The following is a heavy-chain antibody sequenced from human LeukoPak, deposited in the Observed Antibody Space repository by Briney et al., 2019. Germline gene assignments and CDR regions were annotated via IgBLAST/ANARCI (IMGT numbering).Heavy chain of an antibody. CDR3: ARGPPRGKYYYMDV. D-gene: IGHD1-1*01. CDR2: IGTASDA. J-gene: IGHJ6*03. V-gene: IGHV3-13*01. Sequence: GGSLRLSCAASGFTFSSFDMHWVRQPTGQGLEWVSTIGTASDAYYPGSVEGRFTLSRNNAKNSLYLQMNSLTAGDTAVYYCARGPPRGKYYYMDVWGKGTTVTVSS. CDR1: GFTFSSFD.